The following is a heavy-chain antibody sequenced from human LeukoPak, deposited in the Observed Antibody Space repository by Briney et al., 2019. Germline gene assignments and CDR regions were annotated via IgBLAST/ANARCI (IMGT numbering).Heavy chain of an antibody. V-gene: IGHV4-39*01. D-gene: IGHD4-17*01. CDR1: GGSISSSSYY. Sequence: PSETLSLTCTVSGGSISSSSYYWGWIRQPPGKGLGWIGSFYYSGSTYYNPSLNSRVPISVDTSQSQFSLKLSSVTAADTAVYYCARHPLYGDYVAGNYWGQGTLVTVSS. CDR3: ARHPLYGDYVAGNY. J-gene: IGHJ4*02. CDR2: FYYSGST.